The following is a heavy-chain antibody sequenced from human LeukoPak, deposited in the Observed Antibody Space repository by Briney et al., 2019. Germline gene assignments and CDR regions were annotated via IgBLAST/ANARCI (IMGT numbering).Heavy chain of an antibody. CDR1: GGSISSYY. Sequence: SETLSLTCTVSGGSISSYYWSWIRQPPGKGLEWLGYIYYSGSTNYNPSLKSRVTISVDTSKNQFSLKLSSVTAADTAVYYCARVRRDGYKIGDFYFDYWGQGTLVTVSS. CDR2: IYYSGST. D-gene: IGHD5-24*01. CDR3: ARVRRDGYKIGDFYFDY. J-gene: IGHJ4*02. V-gene: IGHV4-59*01.